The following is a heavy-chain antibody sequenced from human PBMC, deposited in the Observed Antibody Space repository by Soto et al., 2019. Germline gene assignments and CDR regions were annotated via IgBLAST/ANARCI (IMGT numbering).Heavy chain of an antibody. CDR1: GYKFTSYF. J-gene: IGHJ4*02. CDR3: ARLEYDTDWYLDY. V-gene: IGHV5-10-1*04. D-gene: IGHD3-9*01. Sequence: PGESLKISCKGSGYKFTSYFITWVRQMPGKGLEWMGTIDPSDSHTNDSPSFQGQVTISADKSISTAYLQWSSLKASDTAIYYCARLEYDTDWYLDYWRLGRLVSVSS. CDR2: IDPSDSHT.